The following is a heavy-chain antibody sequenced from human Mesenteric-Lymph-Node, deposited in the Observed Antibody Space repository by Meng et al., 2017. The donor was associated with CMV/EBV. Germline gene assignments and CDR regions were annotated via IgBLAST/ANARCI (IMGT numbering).Heavy chain of an antibody. CDR3: ARVRITIFGVVMNWFDP. J-gene: IGHJ5*02. Sequence: SQTRSLTGAISGDSVSSNSAAWNWIRQSPSRGLEWLGRTYYRSKWYNDYAVSVKSRITINPDTSKNQFSLQLNSVTPEDTAVYYCARVRITIFGVVMNWFDPWGQGTLVTVSS. V-gene: IGHV6-1*01. CDR2: TYYRSKWYN. CDR1: GDSVSSNSAA. D-gene: IGHD3-3*01.